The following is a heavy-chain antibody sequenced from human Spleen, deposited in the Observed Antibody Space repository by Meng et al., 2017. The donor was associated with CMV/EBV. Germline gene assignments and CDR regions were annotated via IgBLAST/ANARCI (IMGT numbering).Heavy chain of an antibody. CDR2: INRHGSST. CDR3: ARDLFLAYCGGDCYSDYFDY. Sequence: HGVSQAPGKGRVLGSRINRHGSSTTYADSVKGRFTISRDNAKNTLYLQMNSLRAEDTAVYYCARDLFLAYCGGDCYSDYFDYWGQGTLVTVSS. D-gene: IGHD2-21*02. J-gene: IGHJ4*02. V-gene: IGHV3-74*01.